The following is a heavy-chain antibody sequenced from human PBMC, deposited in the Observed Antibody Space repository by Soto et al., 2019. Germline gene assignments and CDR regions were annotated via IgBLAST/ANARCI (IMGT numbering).Heavy chain of an antibody. D-gene: IGHD1-7*01. CDR3: ARQEDVTGTPPDY. CDR1: GYIFTTYW. CDR2: IYPGDSDT. Sequence: PGESLKISCKVPGYIFTTYWIGWVRQMPGKGLEWMGVIYPGDSDTKYSPSFQGQVTISADKSISTAYLQWSSLKASDTAMYYCARQEDVTGTPPDYWGQGTQVTVSS. V-gene: IGHV5-51*01. J-gene: IGHJ4*02.